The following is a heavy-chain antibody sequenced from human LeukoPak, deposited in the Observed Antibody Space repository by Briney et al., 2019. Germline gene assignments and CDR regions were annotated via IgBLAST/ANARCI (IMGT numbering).Heavy chain of an antibody. CDR3: ARAGGFFSPFGY. D-gene: IGHD3-3*01. V-gene: IGHV4-30-4*01. J-gene: IGHJ4*02. CDR1: GGSISSGDYY. CDR2: IYYSGST. Sequence: SETLSLTCTVSGGSISSGDYYWSWIRQPPGKGLEWIGFIYYSGSTYYNPSLKSRVTISVDTSKNQFSLKLSSVTAADTAVYYCARAGGFFSPFGYWGQGTLVTVSS.